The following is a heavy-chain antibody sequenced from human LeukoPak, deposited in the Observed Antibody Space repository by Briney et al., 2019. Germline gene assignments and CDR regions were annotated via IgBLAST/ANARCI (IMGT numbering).Heavy chain of an antibody. D-gene: IGHD1-14*01. CDR1: GGTFSRSA. J-gene: IGHJ4*02. CDR3: ARTAMNNGDY. CDR2: IVPMFGTT. V-gene: IGHV1-69*13. Sequence: SVKVSCKASGGTFSRSAISWVRQAPGQGLEWMEGIVPMFGTTNYTQKFQGRVTITADVSTSTAYMELSSLTSEDTGVYYCARTAMNNGDYWGQGTLVTVSS.